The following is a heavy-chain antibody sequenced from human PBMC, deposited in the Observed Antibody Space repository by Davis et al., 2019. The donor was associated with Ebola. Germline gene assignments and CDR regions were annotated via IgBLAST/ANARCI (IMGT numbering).Heavy chain of an antibody. Sequence: GESLKISCAASGFTFSNYWMSWVRLAPGRGLEWVANIRQDGSDKQYVGSVAGRFTVSRDNAKNSLYLQMNSLRVEDTGVYYCARDLIFTIFVGLDVWGQGTTVTVSS. J-gene: IGHJ6*02. CDR2: IRQDGSDK. CDR3: ARDLIFTIFVGLDV. V-gene: IGHV3-7*01. D-gene: IGHD3-3*01. CDR1: GFTFSNYW.